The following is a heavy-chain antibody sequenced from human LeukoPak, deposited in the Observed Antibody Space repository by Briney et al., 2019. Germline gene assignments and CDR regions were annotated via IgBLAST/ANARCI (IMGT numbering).Heavy chain of an antibody. CDR3: AREVKDTAMVTDYYYYMDV. CDR1: GYTFTGYY. Sequence: ASVKVSCKASGYTFTGYYMHWVRQAPGQGLEWMGWINPNSGGTNYAQKFQGRVTMTRDTSISTAYMELSRLRSDDTAVYYCAREVKDTAMVTDYYYYMDVWGKGTTVTVSS. CDR2: INPNSGGT. D-gene: IGHD5-18*01. J-gene: IGHJ6*03. V-gene: IGHV1-2*02.